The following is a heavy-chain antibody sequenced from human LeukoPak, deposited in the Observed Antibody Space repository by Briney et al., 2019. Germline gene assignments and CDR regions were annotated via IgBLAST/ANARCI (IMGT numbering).Heavy chain of an antibody. D-gene: IGHD6-13*01. CDR3: AKGDGRAAAAHESYFAH. V-gene: IGHV3-23*01. CDR2: ISGSGGYT. J-gene: IGHJ4*02. CDR1: GFTVSSYA. Sequence: GGPVRLSCAVSGFTVSSYAISWVRQASRKGLEWVSTISGSGGYTYYADSGKGRFTIPRDNSKNPQYLQTNCLRSDDTAVYYCAKGDGRAAAAHESYFAHWGRGTLVPVSS.